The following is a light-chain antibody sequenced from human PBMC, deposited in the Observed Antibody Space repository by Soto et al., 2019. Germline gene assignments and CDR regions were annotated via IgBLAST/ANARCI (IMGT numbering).Light chain of an antibody. V-gene: IGLV2-14*01. CDR3: SSYTSSSTDV. J-gene: IGLJ1*01. Sequence: QYALTQPASVSGSPGQSITISCTGTSSDVGGYNYVSWYQQHPGRAPKLMIYDVSIRPSGVSNRFSGSKSGNTASLTISGLQAEDEADYYCSSYTSSSTDVFGTGTKVTVL. CDR1: SSDVGGYNY. CDR2: DVS.